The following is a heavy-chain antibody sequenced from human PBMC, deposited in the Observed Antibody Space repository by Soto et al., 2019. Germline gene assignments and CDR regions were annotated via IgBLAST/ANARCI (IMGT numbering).Heavy chain of an antibody. Sequence: QVQLVQSGAEVKKPGSSVKVSCKASGGTFSSYAISWVRQAPGQGLEWMGGIIPIFGTANYAQKFQGRVTITADESTRTAYMELSSLRSEDTAVYYCARRSYDFWSGYYADYYYGMDVWGQGTTVTVSS. V-gene: IGHV1-69*01. CDR2: IIPIFGTA. D-gene: IGHD3-3*01. J-gene: IGHJ6*02. CDR3: ARRSYDFWSGYYADYYYGMDV. CDR1: GGTFSSYA.